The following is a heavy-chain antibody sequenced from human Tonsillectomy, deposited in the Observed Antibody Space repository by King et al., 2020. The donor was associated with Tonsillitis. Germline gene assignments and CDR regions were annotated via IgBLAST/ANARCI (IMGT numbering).Heavy chain of an antibody. V-gene: IGHV3-23*03. CDR1: GFTFSNYA. CDR3: AKGSGTYEILGAVDI. CDR2: IYSGGSST. J-gene: IGHJ3*02. D-gene: IGHD1-26*01. Sequence: VQLVQSGGGLVQPGGSLRLSCAASGFTFSNYAVSWVRQAPGKGLEWVSVIYSGGSSTYYADSVKGRFTISRDNSKNTLYLQMNSLRAEDTAVYYCAKGSGTYEILGAVDIWGKGTMVTVSS.